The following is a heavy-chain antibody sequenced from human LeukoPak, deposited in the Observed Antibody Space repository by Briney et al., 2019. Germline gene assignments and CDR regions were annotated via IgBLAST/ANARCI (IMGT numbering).Heavy chain of an antibody. Sequence: PSETLSLTCTVSGGSISSGDYYWSWIRQPPGKGLEWIGYIYYSGSTYYNPSLKSRVTISVDTSKNQFSLKLSSVTAADTAVYYCASGDVVGATSYWGQGTLVTVSS. CDR3: ASGDVVGATSY. CDR2: IYYSGST. D-gene: IGHD1-26*01. V-gene: IGHV4-30-4*01. CDR1: GGSISSGDYY. J-gene: IGHJ4*02.